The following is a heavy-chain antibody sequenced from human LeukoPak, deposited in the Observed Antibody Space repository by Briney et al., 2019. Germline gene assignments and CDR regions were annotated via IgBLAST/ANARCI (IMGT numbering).Heavy chain of an antibody. CDR1: GFTFSSYR. CDR3: AREGYARGHGDYYYCFGMDV. J-gene: IGHJ6*02. Sequence: GGSLRLSCAASGFTFSSYRMNWVRQAPGKGLEWVSDISGGSSTINYADSVQGRFTISRDNAKNSLYLQMNSLRDEDTAVYYCAREGYARGHGDYYYCFGMDVWGQGTTVTVSS. D-gene: IGHD1-1*01. V-gene: IGHV3-48*02. CDR2: ISGGSSTI.